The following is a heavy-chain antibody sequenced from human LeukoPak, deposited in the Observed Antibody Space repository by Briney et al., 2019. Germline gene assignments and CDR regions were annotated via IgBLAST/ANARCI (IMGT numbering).Heavy chain of an antibody. CDR3: ARGEDVVGALFDS. D-gene: IGHD1-26*01. Sequence: GGSLRLSCAASGFTVSSYFMSWVRQAPGKGLEWVSVIYSSGSTFYADSVKGRFTISRDNSKNTLYLQMNSLRGEDTAVYYCARGEDVVGALFDSWGQGTLVTVSS. V-gene: IGHV3-53*01. CDR2: IYSSGST. J-gene: IGHJ4*02. CDR1: GFTVSSYF.